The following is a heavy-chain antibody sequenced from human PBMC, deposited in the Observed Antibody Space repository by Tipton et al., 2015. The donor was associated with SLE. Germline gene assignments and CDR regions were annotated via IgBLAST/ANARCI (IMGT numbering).Heavy chain of an antibody. CDR3: ARRSPGYYDTSGYLHDTFDM. D-gene: IGHD3-22*01. J-gene: IGHJ3*02. CDR2: IYHSGYS. V-gene: IGHV4-59*08. CDR1: GGSISSYY. Sequence: TLSLTCTVSGGSISSYYWSWIRQPPGKGLEWIGYIYHSGYSDYNPSLKSRVTISVDTSKNQFSLRLSSVTAADTAVYYCARRSPGYYDTSGYLHDTFDMWGQGTMVTVSS.